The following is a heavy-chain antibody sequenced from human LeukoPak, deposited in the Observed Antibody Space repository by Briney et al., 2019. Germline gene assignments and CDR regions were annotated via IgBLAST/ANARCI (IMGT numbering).Heavy chain of an antibody. D-gene: IGHD2-2*02. V-gene: IGHV3-30*02. CDR2: IRYDGSNK. J-gene: IGHJ4*02. CDR1: GFTFSSYA. Sequence: AGGSLRLSCAASGFTFSSYAMHWVRQAPGKGLEWVAFIRYDGSNKYYADSVKGRFTISRDNSKNTLYLQMNSLRAEDTAVYYCAKGGYQLLYLGCWGQGTLVTVSS. CDR3: AKGGYQLLYLGC.